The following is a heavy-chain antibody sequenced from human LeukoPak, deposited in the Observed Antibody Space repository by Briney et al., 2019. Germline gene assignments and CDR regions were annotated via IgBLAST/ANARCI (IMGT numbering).Heavy chain of an antibody. V-gene: IGHV3-21*01. Sequence: GGSLRLSCAASGFTFSSYSMNWVRRAPGEGLEWVSSISSSSSYIHYADSVKGRLTISRDNAKNSLYLQKNSLRAGDTAVYYCARDGGRAYSSGSNDYWGQGTLVSVSS. CDR1: GFTFSSYS. D-gene: IGHD6-19*01. CDR2: ISSSSSYI. J-gene: IGHJ4*02. CDR3: ARDGGRAYSSGSNDY.